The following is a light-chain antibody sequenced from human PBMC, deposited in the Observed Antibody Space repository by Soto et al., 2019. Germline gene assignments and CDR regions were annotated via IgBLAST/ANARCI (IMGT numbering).Light chain of an antibody. Sequence: IVMTQAPDSLAVSVGERATINCKSSQSGVYSCNNKNYLAWYRQKPGQHPKRLIYWASSREFGVPDRISGSESGTAFTLSISSLQAEDVGVYFCQQYYSITPSTFGEGTKVEIQ. J-gene: IGKJ2*01. V-gene: IGKV4-1*01. CDR2: WAS. CDR1: QSGVYSCNNKNY. CDR3: QQYYSITPST.